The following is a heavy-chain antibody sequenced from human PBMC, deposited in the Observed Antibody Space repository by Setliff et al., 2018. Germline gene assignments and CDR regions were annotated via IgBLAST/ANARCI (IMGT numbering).Heavy chain of an antibody. Sequence: PSETLSLTCAVSGYSIRSGNYWGWIRQPPGKGLEWIGSIYHSGSTYYNPSLKGRVTISVDTSKNHFSLKLSSVTAADAAIYYCARYDSSGYSENYYFDYWSQGTLVTVSS. CDR1: GYSIRSGNY. D-gene: IGHD3-22*01. J-gene: IGHJ4*02. CDR2: IYHSGST. V-gene: IGHV4-38-2*01. CDR3: ARYDSSGYSENYYFDY.